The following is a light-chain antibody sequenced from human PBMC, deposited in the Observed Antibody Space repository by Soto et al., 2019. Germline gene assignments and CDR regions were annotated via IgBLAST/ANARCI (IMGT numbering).Light chain of an antibody. J-gene: IGKJ1*01. CDR2: DAS. CDR1: QNVKDH. V-gene: IGKV3-11*01. Sequence: EIVLTQSPDTLSVSPGDGATLSCRASQNVKDHLAWYQQKPGQSPRLLIYDASIRATGIPARFNGSGSGTDFTPTIASLEPEDSAVYYCQQRSTWPPWTFGLGTKVDIK. CDR3: QQRSTWPPWT.